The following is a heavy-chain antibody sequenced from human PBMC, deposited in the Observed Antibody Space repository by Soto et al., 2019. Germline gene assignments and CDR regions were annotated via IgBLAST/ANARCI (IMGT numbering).Heavy chain of an antibody. D-gene: IGHD5-12*01. CDR1: GGTFSTST. CDR3: VRDAPIGSVFSGYDAIDS. V-gene: IGHV1-69*08. J-gene: IGHJ4*02. CDR2: IIPIFGTG. Sequence: QVQLEQSGTEVKKPGSSVKVSCKASGGTFSTSTFTWVRQAPGQGLEWMGRIIPIFGTGDYAPKFQGRVLITADKSTSTVXXELSGLKAXDXAVXFCVRDAPIGSVFSGYDAIDSWGQGTLVTVSS.